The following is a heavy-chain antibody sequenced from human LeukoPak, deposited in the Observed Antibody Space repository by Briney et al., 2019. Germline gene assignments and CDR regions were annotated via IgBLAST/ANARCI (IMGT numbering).Heavy chain of an antibody. Sequence: SETLSLTCTVSGGSISSSSYYWGWIRQPPGKGLEWIGSIYYSGSTYYNPSLKSRVTISVDTSKNHFSLKLNSVTAADTAVYYCAREVGGLVGDAFDIWGQGTMVTVSS. CDR2: IYYSGST. D-gene: IGHD1-26*01. CDR1: GGSISSSSYY. V-gene: IGHV4-39*02. J-gene: IGHJ3*02. CDR3: AREVGGLVGDAFDI.